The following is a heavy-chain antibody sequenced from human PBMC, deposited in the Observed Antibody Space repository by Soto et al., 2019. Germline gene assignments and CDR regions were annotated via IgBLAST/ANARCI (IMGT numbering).Heavy chain of an antibody. CDR3: GRHPATSETYFYGMDV. J-gene: IGHJ6*02. V-gene: IGHV4-39*01. CDR1: GGSVSSSSFF. Sequence: SETLSLTCTVSGGSVSSSSFFWGWIRQSPGKGLEWIGSIYYSGTTYYNPSLKSRVTISVDTSKSQFSLRVSSVIAADTAVYYCGRHPATSETYFYGMDVWGQGTTGTVSS. CDR2: IYYSGTT.